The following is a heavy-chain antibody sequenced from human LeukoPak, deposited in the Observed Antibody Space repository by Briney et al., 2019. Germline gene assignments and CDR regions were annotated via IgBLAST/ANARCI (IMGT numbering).Heavy chain of an antibody. D-gene: IGHD5-18*01. CDR3: ARHTDTAMPFDY. CDR2: IYYTGST. CDR1: GGSISSSGHS. J-gene: IGHJ4*02. Sequence: SETLSLTCTVSGGSISSSGHSWGWIRQPPGKGLEWTGTIYYTGSTYYNPSLKSRVTISVDTSKNQFSLKLSSVTAADTAVYYCARHTDTAMPFDYWGQGTLVTVSS. V-gene: IGHV4-39*01.